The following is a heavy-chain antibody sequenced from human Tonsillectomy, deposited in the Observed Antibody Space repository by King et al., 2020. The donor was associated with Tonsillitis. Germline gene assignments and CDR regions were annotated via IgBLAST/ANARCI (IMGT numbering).Heavy chain of an antibody. V-gene: IGHV3-30*18. Sequence: VQLVESGGGVVQPGRSLGLSCAASGFIFTNYGMHWVRQAPGKGLEWVAVISYDGINKYYADSVKGRFTISRDNSKNTLHLQMNSLRAEDTAVYYCAKDTWELLPDYWGQGTLVTVSS. D-gene: IGHD1-26*01. CDR1: GFIFTNYG. CDR2: ISYDGINK. J-gene: IGHJ4*02. CDR3: AKDTWELLPDY.